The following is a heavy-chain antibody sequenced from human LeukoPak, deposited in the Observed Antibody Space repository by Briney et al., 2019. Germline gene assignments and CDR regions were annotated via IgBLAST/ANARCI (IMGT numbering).Heavy chain of an antibody. J-gene: IGHJ6*02. CDR1: GGSISSSTYY. CDR3: ARLPGIDSSDPGYYYYGMDV. CDR2: IYFSGST. Sequence: PSETLSLTCTVPGGSISSSTYYWGWIRQPPGKGLEWIGSIYFSGSTYYNPSLKSRVTISVDTSKNQFSLKLSSVTAADTAVYYCARLPGIDSSDPGYYYYGMDVWGQGTTVTVSS. D-gene: IGHD3-22*01. V-gene: IGHV4-39*01.